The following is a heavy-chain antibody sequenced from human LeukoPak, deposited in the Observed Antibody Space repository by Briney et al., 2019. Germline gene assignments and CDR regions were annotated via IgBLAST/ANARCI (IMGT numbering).Heavy chain of an antibody. V-gene: IGHV3-7*01. CDR3: AIDVEGGIMITFGGDNYFDY. CDR2: IKQDGSEK. D-gene: IGHD3-16*01. J-gene: IGHJ4*02. Sequence: GGSLRLSCAASGFTFSSYEMNWVRQAPGKGLEWVANIKQDGSEKYYVDSVKGRFTISRDNAKNSLYLQMNSLRAEDTAVYYCAIDVEGGIMITFGGDNYFDYWGQGTLVTVSS. CDR1: GFTFSSYE.